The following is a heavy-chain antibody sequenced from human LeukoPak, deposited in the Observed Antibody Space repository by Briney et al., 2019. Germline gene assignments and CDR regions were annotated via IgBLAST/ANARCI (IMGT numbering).Heavy chain of an antibody. Sequence: GGSLRLSCAASGFTFSSYGMRWVRQAPGKGLEWVAVISYDGSNKYYADSVKGRFTISRDNSKNTLYLRMNSLRAEDTAVYYCAKELVRDPDFWSGYYFRRNILYGMDVWGQGTTVTVSS. CDR1: GFTFSSYG. CDR3: AKELVRDPDFWSGYYFRRNILYGMDV. CDR2: ISYDGSNK. V-gene: IGHV3-30*18. J-gene: IGHJ6*02. D-gene: IGHD3-3*01.